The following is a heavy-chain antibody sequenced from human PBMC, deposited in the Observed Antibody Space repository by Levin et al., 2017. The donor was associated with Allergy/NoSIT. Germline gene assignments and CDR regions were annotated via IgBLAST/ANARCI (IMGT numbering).Heavy chain of an antibody. D-gene: IGHD3-22*01. Sequence: GGPLRLSCAASGFTFSSYAMHWVRQAPGKGLEWVAVISYDGSNKYYADSVKGRFTISRDNSKNTLYLQMNSLRAEDTAVYYCARGSGYYEVWGQGTLVTVSS. J-gene: IGHJ4*02. V-gene: IGHV3-30*04. CDR3: ARGSGYYEV. CDR1: GFTFSSYA. CDR2: ISYDGSNK.